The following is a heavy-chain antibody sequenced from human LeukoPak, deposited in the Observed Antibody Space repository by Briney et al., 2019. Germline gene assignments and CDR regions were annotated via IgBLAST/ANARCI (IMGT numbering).Heavy chain of an antibody. V-gene: IGHV3-48*03. J-gene: IGHJ4*02. Sequence: PAGSLRLSCSASGFSLRKYEMNWVRQAPGKGLEWISYMRSESTAIYYSDSVEGRFTMSRDNAKNSVHLQMTSLRADDTALYFCAREPAGLFFDANGYLDLWGQGALVSVSS. CDR1: GFSLRKYE. D-gene: IGHD3/OR15-3a*01. CDR3: AREPAGLFFDANGYLDL. CDR2: MRSESTAI.